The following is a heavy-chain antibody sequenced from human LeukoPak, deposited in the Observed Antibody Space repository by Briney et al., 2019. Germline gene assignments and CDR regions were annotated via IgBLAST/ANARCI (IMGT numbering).Heavy chain of an antibody. Sequence: AGGSLRLSCAASGFTFSSYYMSWVRLPPGKGLEWVANIKQDGSEKYYVDSVKGRFTISRDNAKNSLYLQMNSLRAEDTAVYYCARGHDIVTGYGPLSFDPWGQGTLVTVSS. V-gene: IGHV3-7*01. D-gene: IGHD3-9*01. J-gene: IGHJ5*02. CDR1: GFTFSSYY. CDR3: ARGHDIVTGYGPLSFDP. CDR2: IKQDGSEK.